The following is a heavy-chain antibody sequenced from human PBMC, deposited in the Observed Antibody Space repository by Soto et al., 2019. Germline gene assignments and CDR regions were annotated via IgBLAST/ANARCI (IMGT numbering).Heavy chain of an antibody. J-gene: IGHJ5*02. CDR2: MNPNSGNG. CDR3: ARMATSGTLNWFDP. V-gene: IGHV1-8*02. Sequence: ASVKVSCKASGYTFSGFYMHWVRQGTGQGLEWMGWMNPNSGNGGYAQKFQGRVTMTRDTSTSTAYMELNSLTSDDTAIYYCARMATSGTLNWFDPWGQGTLVTVSS. CDR1: GYTFSGFY.